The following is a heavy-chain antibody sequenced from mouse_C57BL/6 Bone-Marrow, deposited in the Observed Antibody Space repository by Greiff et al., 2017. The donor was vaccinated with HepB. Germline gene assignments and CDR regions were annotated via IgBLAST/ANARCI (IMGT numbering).Heavy chain of an antibody. CDR2: ISNLAYSI. CDR3: ARHDGYYDYFDY. J-gene: IGHJ2*01. D-gene: IGHD2-3*01. CDR1: GFTFSDYG. V-gene: IGHV5-15*04. Sequence: EVKVEESGGGLVQPGGSLKLSCAASGFTFSDYGMAWVRQAPRKGPEWVAFISNLAYSIYYADTVTGRFTISRENAKNTLYLEMSSLRSEDTAMYYCARHDGYYDYFDYWGQGTTLTVSS.